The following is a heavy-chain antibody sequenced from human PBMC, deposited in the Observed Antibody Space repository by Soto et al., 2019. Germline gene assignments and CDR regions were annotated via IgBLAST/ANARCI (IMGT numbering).Heavy chain of an antibody. CDR1: GGSISSGDYY. CDR2: IYYSGST. J-gene: IGHJ2*01. D-gene: IGHD3-22*01. Sequence: PSETLSLTCTVSGGSISSGDYYWSWIRQPPGKGLEWIGYIYYSGSTYYNPSLKSRVTISVDTSKNQFSLKLSSVTAADTAVYYCARTYYYDSSGYLVDWYFDLWGRGTLVTVSS. CDR3: ARTYYYDSSGYLVDWYFDL. V-gene: IGHV4-30-4*01.